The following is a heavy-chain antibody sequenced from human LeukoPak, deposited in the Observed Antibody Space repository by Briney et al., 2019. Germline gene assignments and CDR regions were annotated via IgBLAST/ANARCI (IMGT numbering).Heavy chain of an antibody. V-gene: IGHV1-69*04. D-gene: IGHD1-26*01. CDR1: GGTFSSYA. J-gene: IGHJ4*02. CDR3: ARVTSGSSKSLDY. CDR2: IIPILGIA. Sequence: SVKVSCKASGGTFSSYAISWVRQAPGQGLEWMGRIIPILGIANYAQKFQGRVTITADESTSTAYMELSSLRSEDTAVYYCARVTSGSSKSLDYWGQGTLVTVSS.